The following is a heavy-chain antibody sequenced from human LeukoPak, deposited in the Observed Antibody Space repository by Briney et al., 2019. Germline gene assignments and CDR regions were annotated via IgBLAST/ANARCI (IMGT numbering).Heavy chain of an antibody. CDR2: IYYSGST. CDR3: ARHEYYDFWSGYWENYYYYGMDV. J-gene: IGHJ6*02. V-gene: IGHV4-59*08. D-gene: IGHD3-3*01. Sequence: PSETLSHTCTVSGGSISSYYWSWIRQPPGKGLEWIGYIYYSGSTNYNPSLKSRVTISVDTSKNQFSLKLSSVTAADTAVYYCARHEYYDFWSGYWENYYYYGMDVWGLGTTVTVSS. CDR1: GGSISSYY.